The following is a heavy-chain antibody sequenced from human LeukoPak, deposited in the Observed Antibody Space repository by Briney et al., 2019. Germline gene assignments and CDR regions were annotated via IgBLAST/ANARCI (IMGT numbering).Heavy chain of an antibody. CDR3: ARKSCSSTSRYVARNAFDI. V-gene: IGHV4-34*01. CDR2: INHSGST. D-gene: IGHD2-2*01. J-gene: IGHJ3*02. CDR1: GGSFSGYY. Sequence: SETLSLTCAVYGGSFSGYYWSWIRQPPGKGLEWIGEINHSGSTNYNPSLKSRVTISVDTSKNQFSLKLSSVTAADTAVYYCARKSCSSTSRYVARNAFDIWGQGTMVTVSS.